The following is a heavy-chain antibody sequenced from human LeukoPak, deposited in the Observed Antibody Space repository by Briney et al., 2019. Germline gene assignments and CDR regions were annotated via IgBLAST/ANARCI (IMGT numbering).Heavy chain of an antibody. D-gene: IGHD5-12*01. Sequence: GGSLRLSCAASGFTFSSYEMNWVRQAPGKGLEWVSYISSSGITIYYADSVKGRFTISRDNAKNSLYLQMNSLRAEDTAVYYCASNLFCGSYYYYGMDVWGQGTTVTVSS. V-gene: IGHV3-48*03. J-gene: IGHJ6*02. CDR1: GFTFSSYE. CDR3: ASNLFCGSYYYYGMDV. CDR2: ISSSGITI.